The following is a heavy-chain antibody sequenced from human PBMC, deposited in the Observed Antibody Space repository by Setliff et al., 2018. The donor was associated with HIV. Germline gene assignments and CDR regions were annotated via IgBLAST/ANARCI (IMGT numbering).Heavy chain of an antibody. CDR1: GGSISNNSYY. V-gene: IGHV4-39*01. J-gene: IGHJ4*02. D-gene: IGHD6-19*01. CDR2: LLYNGNT. Sequence: NPSETLSLTCTVSGGSISNNSYYWGWVRQPPGKGLELIGNLLYNGNTYYNPSLKSRVTISVDTYKNQFSLKLSSVTAADTAIYFCARQFRYPNRAVAGVDYWGQGTLVTVSS. CDR3: ARQFRYPNRAVAGVDY.